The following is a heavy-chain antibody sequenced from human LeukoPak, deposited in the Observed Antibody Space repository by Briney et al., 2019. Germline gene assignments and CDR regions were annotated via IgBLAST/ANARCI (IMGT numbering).Heavy chain of an antibody. CDR3: TKRSGGRSIAASTDYYYDMDV. CDR2: ISWNSGSI. D-gene: IGHD6-13*01. CDR1: GFTFDDFA. Sequence: PGGSLRLSCTASGFTFDDFAMHWVRQAPGKGLEWVSGISWNSGSIGYADSAKGRFTISRDNAKNSLYLQMNSLRPEDTALYYCTKRSGGRSIAASTDYYYDMDVWGQGTTVTVSS. J-gene: IGHJ6*02. V-gene: IGHV3-9*01.